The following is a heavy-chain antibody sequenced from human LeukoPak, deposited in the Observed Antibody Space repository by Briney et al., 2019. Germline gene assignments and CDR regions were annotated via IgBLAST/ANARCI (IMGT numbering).Heavy chain of an antibody. Sequence: SETLSLTCTVSGGSISSSSYYWGWIRQPPGKGLEWIGSIYYSGSTYYNPSLKSRVTISVDTSKNQFSLKLSSVTAADTAVYYCARHLTFGGVIANFAYWGQGTLVTVSS. CDR3: ARHLTFGGVIANFAY. CDR1: GGSISSSSYY. D-gene: IGHD3-16*02. J-gene: IGHJ4*02. CDR2: IYYSGST. V-gene: IGHV4-39*01.